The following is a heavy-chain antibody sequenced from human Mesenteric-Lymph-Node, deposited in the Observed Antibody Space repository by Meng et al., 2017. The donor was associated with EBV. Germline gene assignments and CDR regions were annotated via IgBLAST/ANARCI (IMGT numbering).Heavy chain of an antibody. CDR1: GVNFSSYA. CDR2: IIPIFGTA. V-gene: IGHV1-69*01. J-gene: IGHJ4*02. D-gene: IGHD5-12*01. Sequence: QVTVVQPGAAVKKPGSSVKVSCKASGVNFSSYAISWVRQAPGQGLEWMRGIIPIFGTANYAQKFQGRVTITADESTSTAYMELSSLRSEDTAVYYCARQYSGYDIFDYWGQGTLVTVSS. CDR3: ARQYSGYDIFDY.